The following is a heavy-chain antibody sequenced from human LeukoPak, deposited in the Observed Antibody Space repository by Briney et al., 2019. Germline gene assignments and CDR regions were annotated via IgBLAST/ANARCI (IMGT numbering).Heavy chain of an antibody. CDR2: IRHDGREK. CDR3: SKDYRYCSGTSCYHPWYFDY. J-gene: IGHJ4*02. CDR1: GFTFRNYG. D-gene: IGHD2-2*01. Sequence: GGXLRLSCAASGFTFRNYGMHWVRQAPGKGLEWVTIIRHDGREKLYADSVKGRFTISRDNSKNTLYLQMNRLRDEDTAVYYCSKDYRYCSGTSCYHPWYFDYWGQGTLVTVSS. V-gene: IGHV3-30*02.